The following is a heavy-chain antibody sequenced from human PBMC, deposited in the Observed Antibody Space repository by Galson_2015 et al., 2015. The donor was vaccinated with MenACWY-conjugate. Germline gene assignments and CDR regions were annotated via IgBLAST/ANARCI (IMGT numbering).Heavy chain of an antibody. V-gene: IGHV3-74*03. CDR1: GFTFSAYY. CDR3: ARELRNYWYFDL. Sequence: SLRLSCAASGFTFSAYYMSWIRHTPEKGLEWVSRINTDESLTTYADSVKGRFTISRDNAKNTLYLQMSSLRAEDTAVYYCARELRNYWYFDLWGRGTTVTVSS. J-gene: IGHJ2*01. CDR2: INTDESLT.